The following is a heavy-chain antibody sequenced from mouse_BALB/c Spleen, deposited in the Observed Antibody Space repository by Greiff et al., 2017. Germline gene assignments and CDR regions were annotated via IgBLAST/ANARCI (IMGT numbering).Heavy chain of an antibody. CDR1: GFTFSDYY. CDR3: ARGEESFDY. V-gene: IGHV5-4*02. J-gene: IGHJ1*01. Sequence: EVQGVESGGGLVKPGGPLKLSCAASGFTFSDYYMYWVRQTPEKRLEWVATISDGGSYTYYSDSVKGRFTISRDNAKNRLYLQMSSLKSEDTAMYYGARGEESFDYWGEGTTVTVSS. CDR2: ISDGGSYT.